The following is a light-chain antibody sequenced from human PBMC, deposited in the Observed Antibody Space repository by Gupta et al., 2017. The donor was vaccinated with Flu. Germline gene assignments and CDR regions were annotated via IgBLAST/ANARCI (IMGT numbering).Light chain of an antibody. CDR3: QQDNSSLCI. Sequence: VSESRGDRVTSTWRVSTRIRKWVAWYQQKPGKTPNLLISRASWVDTGVPSRFSGAGSGTELTLTISSRQPDDLATYYCQQDNSSLCIFGQGTMLEIK. CDR2: RAS. CDR1: TRIRKW. V-gene: IGKV1-5*03. J-gene: IGKJ2*04.